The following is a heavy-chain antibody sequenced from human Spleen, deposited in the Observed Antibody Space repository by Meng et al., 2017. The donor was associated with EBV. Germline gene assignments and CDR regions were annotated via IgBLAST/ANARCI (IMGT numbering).Heavy chain of an antibody. CDR2: IHQSGST. V-gene: IGHV4-34*02. CDR3: ARALYSSSYYGSLSY. CDR1: GGSFSDYY. Sequence: VQLQQWGAGLLKPSETLSLTCAVYGGSFSDYYWSWIRQSPGKGLEWIGEIHQSGSTNYNPSLKSRVTISIDTSKNQFSLKVTSVTAADTAVYYCARALYSSSYYGSLSYWGQGTLVTVSS. D-gene: IGHD6-13*01. J-gene: IGHJ4*02.